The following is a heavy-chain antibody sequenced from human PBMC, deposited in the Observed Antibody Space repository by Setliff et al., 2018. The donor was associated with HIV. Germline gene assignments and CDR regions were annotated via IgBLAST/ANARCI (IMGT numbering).Heavy chain of an antibody. CDR3: VRDKSWAFDY. CDR1: GFTFGDFA. V-gene: IGHV3-21*01. Sequence: GGSLRLSCTASGFTFGDFAVTWVRQAPGKGLEWVSSIGSDGDYIYYADSVRGRFTISRDNAKNSLYLQMNSLRAEDTAVYYCVRDKSWAFDYWGQGTLVTVSS. J-gene: IGHJ4*02. CDR2: IGSDGDYI.